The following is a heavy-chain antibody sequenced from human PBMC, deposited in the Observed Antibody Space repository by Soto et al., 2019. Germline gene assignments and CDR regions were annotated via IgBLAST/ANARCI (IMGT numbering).Heavy chain of an antibody. J-gene: IGHJ6*02. Sequence: LSLTCTVSGGSISSYYWSWIRQPPGKGLEWIGYIYYSGSTNYNPSLKSRVTISVDTSKNQFSLKLSSVTAADTAVYYCARLGAVSTSWSNYYYYGMDVWGQGTTVTVSS. CDR1: GGSISSYY. V-gene: IGHV4-59*08. D-gene: IGHD2-2*01. CDR3: ARLGAVSTSWSNYYYYGMDV. CDR2: IYYSGST.